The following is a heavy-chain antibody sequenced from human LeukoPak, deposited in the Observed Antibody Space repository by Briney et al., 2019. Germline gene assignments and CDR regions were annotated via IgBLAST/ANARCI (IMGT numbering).Heavy chain of an antibody. CDR1: GYIFTSYG. V-gene: IGHV1-18*01. J-gene: IGHJ4*02. D-gene: IGHD1-26*01. CDR3: ARDGATFPFDY. CDR2: ISAYNGNT. Sequence: ASVKVSCKASGYIFTSYGISWVRQPPGQGLERMGWISAYNGNTKYVQKLQGRVTMTTDTPTSTAYMELRNLKSDDTAVYYCARDGATFPFDYWGQGTLVTVSS.